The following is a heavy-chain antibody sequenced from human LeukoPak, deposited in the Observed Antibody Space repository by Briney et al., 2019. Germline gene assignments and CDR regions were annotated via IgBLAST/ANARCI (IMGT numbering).Heavy chain of an antibody. Sequence: ASVKISCKASGYTLTSYYMHWVRQAPGQGLEWMGIINPSGVSTSYAQKFQGRVTMTRDTSTSTVYMELSSLRSEDTAVYYCARGRNYYDSSGYGYYYYYYMDVWGKGTTVTVSS. J-gene: IGHJ6*03. CDR3: ARGRNYYDSSGYGYYYYYYMDV. CDR2: INPSGVST. V-gene: IGHV1-46*01. CDR1: GYTLTSYY. D-gene: IGHD3-22*01.